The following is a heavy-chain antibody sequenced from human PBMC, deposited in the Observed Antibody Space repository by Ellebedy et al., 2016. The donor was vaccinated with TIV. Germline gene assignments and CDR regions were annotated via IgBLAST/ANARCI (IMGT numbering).Heavy chain of an antibody. CDR3: ERELEGFGESYDTFDI. J-gene: IGHJ3*02. CDR2: INSDGSTT. Sequence: PGGSLRLSCAASGFTFSSYWMHWVRQAPGKGLVWVSRINSDGSTTSYADSVKGRVTISRDNDKNTLYLQMNSLRAEDTAVYSCERELEGFGESYDTFDIWGQGTMVTVSS. V-gene: IGHV3-74*01. D-gene: IGHD3-10*01. CDR1: GFTFSSYW.